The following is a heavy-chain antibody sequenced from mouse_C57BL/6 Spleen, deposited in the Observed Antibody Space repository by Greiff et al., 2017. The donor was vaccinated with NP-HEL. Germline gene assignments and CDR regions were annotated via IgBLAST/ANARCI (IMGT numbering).Heavy chain of an antibody. Sequence: QVQLQQSGPELVKPGASVKISCKASGYAFSSSWMNWVKQRPGKGLEWIGRLYPGDGDTNYNGKFKGKATLTADKSSSTAYMQLSSLTSEDSAVYFCARFYYGYEGFAYWGQGTLVTVSA. J-gene: IGHJ3*01. CDR1: GYAFSSSW. CDR2: LYPGDGDT. V-gene: IGHV1-82*01. D-gene: IGHD2-2*01. CDR3: ARFYYGYEGFAY.